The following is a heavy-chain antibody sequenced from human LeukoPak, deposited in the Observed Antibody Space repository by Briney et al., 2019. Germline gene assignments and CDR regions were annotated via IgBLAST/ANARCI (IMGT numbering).Heavy chain of an antibody. CDR1: GGSISSGDYY. CDR3: ARELPTFEYFDY. CDR2: IYYSGST. D-gene: IGHD6-6*01. J-gene: IGHJ4*02. V-gene: IGHV4-30-4*08. Sequence: SQTLSLTXTVSGGSISSGDYYWSWIRQPPGKGLEWIGYIYYSGSTYYNPSLKSRVTISVDTSKNQFSLKLSSVTAADTAVYYCARELPTFEYFDYWGQGTLVTASS.